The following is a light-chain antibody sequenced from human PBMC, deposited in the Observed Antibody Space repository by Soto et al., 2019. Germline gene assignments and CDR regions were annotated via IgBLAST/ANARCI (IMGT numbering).Light chain of an antibody. CDR1: SSDVGGYIY. V-gene: IGLV2-14*01. CDR2: EVS. J-gene: IGLJ1*01. Sequence: QSVLTQPASVSGSPGQSITISCTGTSSDVGGYIYVSWYQQHPGNAPKLMIYEVSNRPSGVSDRFSGSKSGNTASLTISGLQAEDEADYYCSSYTRGNTSYVFGTGTKVTVL. CDR3: SSYTRGNTSYV.